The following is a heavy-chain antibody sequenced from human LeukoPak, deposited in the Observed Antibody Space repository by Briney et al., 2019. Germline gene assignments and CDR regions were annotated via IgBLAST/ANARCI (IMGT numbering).Heavy chain of an antibody. CDR3: ARGSTYYDSSGQVPFDY. J-gene: IGHJ4*02. Sequence: GGSLRLSCAASGFTFSTYSMNWVRQAPGKGLEWVSYISSSSSTIYYADSVKGRFTISRDNAKNSLYLQMNSLRAEDTAVYYCARGSTYYDSSGQVPFDYWGPGTLVTVSS. CDR2: ISSSSSTI. D-gene: IGHD3-22*01. CDR1: GFTFSTYS. V-gene: IGHV3-48*01.